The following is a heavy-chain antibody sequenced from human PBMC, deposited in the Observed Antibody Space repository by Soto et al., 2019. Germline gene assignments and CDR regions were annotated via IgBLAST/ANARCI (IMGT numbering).Heavy chain of an antibody. V-gene: IGHV3-48*01. CDR2: ISSSSSTI. CDR1: GFTFSSYS. D-gene: IGHD2-8*02. CDR3: ARRGAGYCTGKSCPFDF. J-gene: IGHJ4*02. Sequence: GGSLRLSCAASGFTFSSYSMNWVRQAPGKGLEWVSYISSSSSTIYYADSVKGRFTISRDKSITTAYLQWSSLKASDTAMYFCARRGAGYCTGKSCPFDFWGQGTLVTVSS.